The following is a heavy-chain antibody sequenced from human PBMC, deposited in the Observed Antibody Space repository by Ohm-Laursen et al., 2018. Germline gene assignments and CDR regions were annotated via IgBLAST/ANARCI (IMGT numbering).Heavy chain of an antibody. V-gene: IGHV3-9*01. CDR2: ISWNSGSI. CDR3: AKDLTAGLLYRGLSIDY. D-gene: IGHD2-21*02. J-gene: IGHJ4*02. Sequence: RSLRLSCAASGFTFDDYAMYWVRQAPGKGLEWVSGISWNSGSIGYADSVKGRFTISRDNAKNSLYLQMNSLRAEDTALYYCAKDLTAGLLYRGLSIDYWGQGTLVTVSS. CDR1: GFTFDDYA.